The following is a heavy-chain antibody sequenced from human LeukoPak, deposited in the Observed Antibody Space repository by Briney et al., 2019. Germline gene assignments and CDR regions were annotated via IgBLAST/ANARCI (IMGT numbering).Heavy chain of an antibody. D-gene: IGHD6-19*01. J-gene: IGHJ4*02. Sequence: ASVKVSCKASGYTFTSYDINWVRQATGQGLEWMGWMNPNSGNTGYAQKLQGRVTMTRNTSISTAYMELSSLRFEDTAVYYCATRLAVADFDYWGQGTLVTVSS. CDR1: GYTFTSYD. V-gene: IGHV1-8*01. CDR2: MNPNSGNT. CDR3: ATRLAVADFDY.